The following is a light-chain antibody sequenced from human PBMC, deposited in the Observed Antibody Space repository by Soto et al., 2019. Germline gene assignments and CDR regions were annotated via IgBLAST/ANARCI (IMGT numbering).Light chain of an antibody. Sequence: QSALTQPASVSGSPGQSITISCTGTSGDVGGYNYVSWYQQHPGKAPKLMIYEVSNRPSGVSNRFSGSKSGNTASLTISGLQAEDEADYYCSSYTSSSTLYVFXTGTKVTVL. CDR3: SSYTSSSTLYV. CDR2: EVS. CDR1: SGDVGGYNY. J-gene: IGLJ1*01. V-gene: IGLV2-14*01.